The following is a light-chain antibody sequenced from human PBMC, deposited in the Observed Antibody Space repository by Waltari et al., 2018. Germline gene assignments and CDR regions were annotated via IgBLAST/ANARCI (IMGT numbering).Light chain of an antibody. CDR2: WAS. V-gene: IGKV4-1*01. CDR3: QQYYSTSRT. Sequence: DLVMTPSQDSLPVSLGERATINRKFSPSLLYSSNNKNYLAWYQQKPGQPPKLLISWASTRESGVPDRFSGSGSGTDFTLTISSLQAEDVAVYYWQQYYSTSRTFGQGTKVEIK. J-gene: IGKJ1*01. CDR1: PSLLYSSNNKNY.